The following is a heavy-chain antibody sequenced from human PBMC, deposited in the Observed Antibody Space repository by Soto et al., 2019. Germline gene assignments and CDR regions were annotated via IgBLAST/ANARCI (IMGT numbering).Heavy chain of an antibody. CDR1: GFTFSSYA. Sequence: GGSLRLSCSVSGFTFSSYAMHWVRQAPGKGLEYVSSVSSNGGSTYYADSVKGRFTISRDNSKNTLNLQMSSLTTEDTAVYYCVKDRWVDYWGQGTLVTVSS. V-gene: IGHV3-64D*06. CDR3: VKDRWVDY. CDR2: VSSNGGST. D-gene: IGHD6-13*01. J-gene: IGHJ4*02.